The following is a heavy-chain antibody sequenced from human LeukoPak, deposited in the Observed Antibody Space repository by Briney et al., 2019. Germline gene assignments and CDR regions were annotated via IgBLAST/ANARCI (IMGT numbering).Heavy chain of an antibody. CDR1: GFTVNSNY. CDR3: ARARTWPYWFDP. Sequence: GGSLRLSCAASGFTVNSNYMSWVRQAPGKGLEWVSVIYSGGSTYYADSVKGRFTISRDNSKNTLYLQMNSLRAEDTAVYYCARARTWPYWFDPWGQGTLVTVSS. J-gene: IGHJ5*02. V-gene: IGHV3-53*01. CDR2: IYSGGST. D-gene: IGHD3/OR15-3a*01.